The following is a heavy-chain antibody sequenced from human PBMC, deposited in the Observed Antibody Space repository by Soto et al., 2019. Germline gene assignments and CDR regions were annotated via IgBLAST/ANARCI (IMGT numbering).Heavy chain of an antibody. CDR1: GFTFSSYG. CDR2: ISYDGSNK. CDR3: AKEAEDFWSGYYITRGGYFDY. J-gene: IGHJ4*02. D-gene: IGHD3-3*01. V-gene: IGHV3-30*18. Sequence: QVQLVESGGGVVQPGRSLRLSCAASGFTFSSYGMHWVRQAPGKGLEWVAVISYDGSNKYYADSVKGRFTISRDNSKNTLYLQMNSLRAEDTAVYYCAKEAEDFWSGYYITRGGYFDYWGQGTLVTVSS.